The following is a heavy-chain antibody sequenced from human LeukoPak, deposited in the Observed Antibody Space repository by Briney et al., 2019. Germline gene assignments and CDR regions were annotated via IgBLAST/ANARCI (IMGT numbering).Heavy chain of an antibody. CDR2: IIPIFGTA. D-gene: IGHD6-13*01. Sequence: SVKVSCKASGGTFSSYAISWVRQAPGQGLEWMGGIIPIFGTANYAQKFQGRVTITTDESTSTAYMELSSLRSEDTAVYYCASRASLGYSSSWGAFDIWGQGTMVTVSS. CDR3: ASRASLGYSSSWGAFDI. V-gene: IGHV1-69*05. J-gene: IGHJ3*02. CDR1: GGTFSSYA.